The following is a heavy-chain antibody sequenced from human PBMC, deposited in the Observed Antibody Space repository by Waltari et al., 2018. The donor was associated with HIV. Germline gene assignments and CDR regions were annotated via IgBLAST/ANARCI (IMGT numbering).Heavy chain of an antibody. J-gene: IGHJ4*02. V-gene: IGHV3-53*01. CDR1: GFTVSSNY. CDR3: ARYTSQGGFDY. D-gene: IGHD3-16*01. Sequence: EVQLVESGGGLIQLGGSLRLSCAASGFTVSSNYMSWVRQAPGKGREWVQGIYNDGSTNYAEPVKGRFTISRDSSKNTLYFQMNSLRADDTAIYYCARYTSQGGFDYWGQGALVTVSS. CDR2: IYNDGST.